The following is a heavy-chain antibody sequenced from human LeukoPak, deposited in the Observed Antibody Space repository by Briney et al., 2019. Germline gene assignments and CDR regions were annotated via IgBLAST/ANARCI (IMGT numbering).Heavy chain of an antibody. CDR3: AKGYSSSSKGP. CDR2: ISGSGGST. CDR1: GGTFSSYA. D-gene: IGHD6-6*01. J-gene: IGHJ5*02. Sequence: ASVRVSCKASGGTFSSYAISWVRQAPGKGLEWVSAISGSGGSTYYADSVKGRFTISRDNSKNTLYLQMNSLRAEDTAVYYCAKGYSSSSKGPWGQGTLVTVSS. V-gene: IGHV3-23*01.